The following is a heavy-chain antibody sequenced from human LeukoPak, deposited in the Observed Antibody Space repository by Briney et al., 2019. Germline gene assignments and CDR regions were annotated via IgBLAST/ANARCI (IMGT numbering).Heavy chain of an antibody. CDR2: ISGSGGST. Sequence: PGGSLRLSCAASGFTFSSYAMSWVRQAPGKGLEWVSAISGSGGSTYYADSVKGRFTISRDNSKNTLYLQMNSLRAEDTAVYYCAKYSYDSTGYLYFFDYWGQGTLVTVSS. D-gene: IGHD3-22*01. CDR1: GFTFSSYA. CDR3: AKYSYDSTGYLYFFDY. J-gene: IGHJ4*02. V-gene: IGHV3-23*01.